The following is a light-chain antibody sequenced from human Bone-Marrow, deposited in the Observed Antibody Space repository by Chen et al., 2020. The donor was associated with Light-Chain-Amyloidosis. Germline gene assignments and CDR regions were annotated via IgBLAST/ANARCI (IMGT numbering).Light chain of an antibody. CDR2: GNS. V-gene: IGLV1-40*01. CDR3: QSYDSSRSGSRV. J-gene: IGLJ1*01. Sequence: QPVLTQPPSVSGAPGQRVTISCTGSSSNIGAGYDVHWYQQLPGTAPKLLIYGNSNRPSGVPDRFSGSKSGTSASLAITGLQAEDEADYYCQSYDSSRSGSRVFGTGTKVTVL. CDR1: SSNIGAGYD.